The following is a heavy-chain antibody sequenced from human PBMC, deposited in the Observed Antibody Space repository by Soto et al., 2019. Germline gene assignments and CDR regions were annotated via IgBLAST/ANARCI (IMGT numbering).Heavy chain of an antibody. J-gene: IGHJ5*02. CDR2: IIPIFGTA. D-gene: IGHD2-21*02. CDR1: GGTFSSYA. Sequence: QVQLVQSGAEVKKPGSSVKVSCKASGGTFSSYAISWVRQAPGQGLEWMGGIIPIFGTANYAQKFQGRVTITADESTSTSYMELSSLRSEDTAVYYCARSDDCAGDCYGPPPWFDPWGQGTLVTVSS. V-gene: IGHV1-69*01. CDR3: ARSDDCAGDCYGPPPWFDP.